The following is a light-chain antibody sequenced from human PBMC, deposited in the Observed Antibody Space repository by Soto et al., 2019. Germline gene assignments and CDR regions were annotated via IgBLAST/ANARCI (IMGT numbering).Light chain of an antibody. V-gene: IGLV1-44*01. CDR1: SSNIGSDT. Sequence: QSVLTQPPSAAGTPGQRVTISCSGSSSNIGSDTVNWYLQLPGTAPKLLIYNINQRPSGVPDRFSGSKSGTSASLAISGLQSEDEADYYCASWDGSLNGWVFGGGTKLTVL. CDR2: NIN. CDR3: ASWDGSLNGWV. J-gene: IGLJ3*02.